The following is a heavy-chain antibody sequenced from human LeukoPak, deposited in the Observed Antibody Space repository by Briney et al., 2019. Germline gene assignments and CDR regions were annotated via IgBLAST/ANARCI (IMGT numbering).Heavy chain of an antibody. Sequence: PGGSLRLSCAASGFTFSSYGMSWVRQAPGKGLEWVSVIYSAGSTYYSDSVKGRFTISRDNAKNSLYLQMNSLRAEDTAVYYCARDHHRRLYDSQARDTFDIWGQGTMVTVSS. CDR3: ARDHHRRLYDSQARDTFDI. D-gene: IGHD3-22*01. CDR1: GFTFSSYG. CDR2: IYSAGST. J-gene: IGHJ3*02. V-gene: IGHV3-66*01.